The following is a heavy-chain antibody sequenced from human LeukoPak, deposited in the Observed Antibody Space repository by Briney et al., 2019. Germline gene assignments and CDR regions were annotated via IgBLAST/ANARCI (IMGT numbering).Heavy chain of an antibody. J-gene: IGHJ4*02. Sequence: ASVTVSFTASGHIFISYYIHWVRQAPGQGLEWMGVINPSDGSTNYAQKFQGRVTMTRDTSATTVYLDLSGLTFEDTAVYYCASDVAREFDHWGQGTLVTVSS. D-gene: IGHD5-24*01. CDR3: ASDVAREFDH. CDR1: GHIFISYY. CDR2: INPSDGST. V-gene: IGHV1-46*01.